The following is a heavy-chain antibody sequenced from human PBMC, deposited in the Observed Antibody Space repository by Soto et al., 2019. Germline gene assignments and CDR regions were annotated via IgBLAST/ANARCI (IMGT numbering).Heavy chain of an antibody. J-gene: IGHJ4*02. CDR1: GFTFSDHY. D-gene: IGHD5-12*01. CDR2: IKNKLKSYTT. V-gene: IGHV3-72*01. Sequence: EVQLVESGGGLVQPGGSLRLSCAASGFTFSDHYMDWVRQAPGKGLEWIGRIKNKLKSYTTQYAAYVKGIFTISRDDSINSLHLQMESLRADDTAVYYCSRYIVATKYLDYWGQGTLVTVSS. CDR3: SRYIVATKYLDY.